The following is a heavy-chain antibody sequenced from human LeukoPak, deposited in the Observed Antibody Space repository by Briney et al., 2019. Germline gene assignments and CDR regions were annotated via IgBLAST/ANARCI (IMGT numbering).Heavy chain of an antibody. V-gene: IGHV3-48*04. Sequence: GGSLRLSCAASGFTFSSYSMNWVRQAPGKGLKWVSYISSGSSTIYYADSVKGRFTISRDNAKNSLYLQMNSLRAEDTAVYYCARRIAAASGDDYWGQGTLVTVSS. CDR1: GFTFSSYS. J-gene: IGHJ4*02. CDR3: ARRIAAASGDDY. CDR2: ISSGSSTI. D-gene: IGHD6-13*01.